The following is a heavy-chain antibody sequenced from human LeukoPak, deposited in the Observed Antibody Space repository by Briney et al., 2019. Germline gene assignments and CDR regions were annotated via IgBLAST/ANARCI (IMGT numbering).Heavy chain of an antibody. CDR3: VRDGGVSGYDLLDY. D-gene: IGHD5-12*01. V-gene: IGHV3-7*01. Sequence: PGGSLRLSCAASGFTFSNYWMSWVRQAPGKGPEWVAHINQDGSEEHYMDSVKARFIISRDNAKNSLSLQMDSLRAEDTAVYYCVRDGGVSGYDLLDYWGQGTLVTVSP. CDR2: INQDGSEE. CDR1: GFTFSNYW. J-gene: IGHJ4*02.